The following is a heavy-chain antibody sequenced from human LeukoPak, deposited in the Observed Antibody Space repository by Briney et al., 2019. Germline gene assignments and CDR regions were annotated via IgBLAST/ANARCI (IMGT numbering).Heavy chain of an antibody. CDR1: HGSISGYY. CDR2: IHSSGNT. CDR3: ARYDGSPANYLEY. J-gene: IGHJ4*02. Sequence: SETLSLTCTVSHGSISGYYWGWIRQPVEKGLEWIRYIHSSGNTKYNPSLKSRVTIFVDMSKNQFSLKLNSVTAADMAVYYCARYDGSPANYLEYWGQGILVTVSS. D-gene: IGHD1-26*01. V-gene: IGHV4-4*08.